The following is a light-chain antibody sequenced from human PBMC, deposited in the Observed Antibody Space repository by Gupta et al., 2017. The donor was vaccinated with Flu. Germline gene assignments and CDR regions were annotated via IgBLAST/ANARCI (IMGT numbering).Light chain of an antibody. CDR1: QGISDY. V-gene: IGKV1-9*01. CDR2: VAS. J-gene: IGKJ2*01. Sequence: PSLLPAVIRVLDSVTCRASQGISDYLAWYQQKPGKAPKLLISVASTVQSGVPSRFSGSGSGTEFTLTISSRQPEDFATYYCKQVNSSPITFGQGTKLEIK. CDR3: KQVNSSPIT.